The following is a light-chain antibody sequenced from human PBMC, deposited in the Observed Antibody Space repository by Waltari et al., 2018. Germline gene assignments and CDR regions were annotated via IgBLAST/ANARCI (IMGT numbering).Light chain of an antibody. CDR3: QQYNNWPYT. J-gene: IGKJ2*01. V-gene: IGKV3-15*01. CDR2: DTS. CDR1: QSVSSN. Sequence: IVMTQSPATLSVSPGDRATLSCRASQSVSSNLAWYQQKPGQAPRLLIYDTSTRGTGIPARVSGSGSETEFTLTFTSLQSEDSAVYYCQQYNNWPYTFGQGTKLEIK.